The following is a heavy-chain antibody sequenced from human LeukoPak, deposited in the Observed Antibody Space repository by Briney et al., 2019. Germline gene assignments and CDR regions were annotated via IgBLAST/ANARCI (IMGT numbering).Heavy chain of an antibody. D-gene: IGHD2-2*01. CDR2: IYYSGST. J-gene: IGHJ3*02. V-gene: IGHV4-39*01. CDR1: GVSISSSSFY. Sequence: KTSETLSLTCTVSGVSISSSSFYWGWIRQPPGKGLEWFGSIYYSGSTYYNPSLKSRVTISLDTSKNQFSLKLSSVTAADTAVYYCARSYCSSTSCYAVGAFDIWGQGTMVTVSS. CDR3: ARSYCSSTSCYAVGAFDI.